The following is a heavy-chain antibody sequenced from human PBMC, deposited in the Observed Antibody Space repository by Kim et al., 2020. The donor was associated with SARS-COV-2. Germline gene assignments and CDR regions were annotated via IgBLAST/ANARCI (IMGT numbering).Heavy chain of an antibody. V-gene: IGHV3-64*01. Sequence: GGSLRLSCVASGFTFSSYVMHWVRQAPGKGLEYVSGISFNGGSTYYANSVKDRFTISRDNSKNTLYLQMGSLRAEDMAVYYCARNRGWPLTYYYMDVWGKGTTVTVSS. D-gene: IGHD3-9*01. CDR3: ARNRGWPLTYYYMDV. CDR1: GFTFSSYV. CDR2: ISFNGGST. J-gene: IGHJ6*03.